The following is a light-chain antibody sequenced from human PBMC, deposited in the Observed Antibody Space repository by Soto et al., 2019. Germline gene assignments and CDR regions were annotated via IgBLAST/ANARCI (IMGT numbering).Light chain of an antibody. CDR1: SSDVGRYDY. J-gene: IGLJ1*01. CDR3: SSYTTSSTQV. V-gene: IGLV2-11*01. CDR2: DVT. Sequence: QSALTQPRSVSASPGQSVTISCTGTSSDVGRYDYVSWYQQHPGKAPKLIVYDVTERPSGVPDRFSGSKSGNTASLTISGLQAEDEADCYCSSYTTSSTQVFGTGTKVTVL.